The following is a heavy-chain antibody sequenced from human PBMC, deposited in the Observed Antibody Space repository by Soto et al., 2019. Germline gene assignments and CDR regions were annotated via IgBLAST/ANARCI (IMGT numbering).Heavy chain of an antibody. Sequence: PSETLSLTCTVSGGSISSSSYYWGWIRQPPGKGLEWIGSIYYSGSTYYNPSLKSRVTISVDTSKNQLSLKLSSVTAADTAVYYCARGEIGNGYGMDVWGQGTTVTVSS. CDR1: GGSISSSSYY. J-gene: IGHJ6*02. CDR2: IYYSGST. CDR3: ARGEIGNGYGMDV. D-gene: IGHD2-8*01. V-gene: IGHV4-39*07.